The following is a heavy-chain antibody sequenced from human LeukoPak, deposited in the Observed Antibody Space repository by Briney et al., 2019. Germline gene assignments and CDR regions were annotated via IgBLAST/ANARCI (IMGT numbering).Heavy chain of an antibody. Sequence: PGGTLRLSCTASGLIFSDYGVSWVRQTPGKGLEWVSAISGSGGNTFYADSVKGRFTISRDNSKNTLWLQMNSLRAEDTAVYYCAKDLEKYSGSYLGAFDIWGQGTMVTVSS. CDR2: ISGSGGNT. D-gene: IGHD1-26*01. CDR3: AKDLEKYSGSYLGAFDI. J-gene: IGHJ3*02. CDR1: GLIFSDYG. V-gene: IGHV3-23*01.